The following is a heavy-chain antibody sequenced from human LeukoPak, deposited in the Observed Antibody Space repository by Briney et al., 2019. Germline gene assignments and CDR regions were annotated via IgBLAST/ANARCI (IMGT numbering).Heavy chain of an antibody. CDR1: GYTFTGYY. D-gene: IGHD3-10*01. J-gene: IGHJ5*02. CDR3: ARGLANPDYYGSGSYKFS. Sequence: GASVKVSCKASGYTFTGYYMHWVRQAPGQGLEWMGWINPNSGGTNYAQKFQGRVTMTRDTSISTAYMELSSLRSEDTAVYYCARGLANPDYYGSGSYKFSWGQGTLVTVSS. V-gene: IGHV1-2*02. CDR2: INPNSGGT.